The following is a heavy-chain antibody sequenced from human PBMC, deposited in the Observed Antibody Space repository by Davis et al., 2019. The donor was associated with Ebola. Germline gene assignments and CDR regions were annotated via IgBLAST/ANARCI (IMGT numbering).Heavy chain of an antibody. J-gene: IGHJ2*01. CDR1: GGTFSSYA. CDR3: ANHSGGGDPALRKLTWYFDL. V-gene: IGHV1-69*13. CDR2: IIPIFGTA. D-gene: IGHD3-10*01. Sequence: SVTVSCKASGGTFSSYAISWVRQAPGQGLEWMGGIIPIFGTANYAQKFQGRVTITADESPSTAYMGLSSLRSEDTAGYYWANHSGGGDPALRKLTWYFDLWGRGTLVTVSS.